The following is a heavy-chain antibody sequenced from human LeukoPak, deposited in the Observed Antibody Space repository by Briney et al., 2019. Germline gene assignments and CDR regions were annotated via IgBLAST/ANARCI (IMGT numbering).Heavy chain of an antibody. Sequence: SETLSLTCTVSGGSISSYYWSWIRQPPGKGLEWVGYIYYSGSTNYNPSLKSRVTISVDTSKNQFSLKLSSVTAADTAVYYCARGDSSGWYYFDYWGQGTLVTVSS. CDR3: ARGDSSGWYYFDY. V-gene: IGHV4-59*01. CDR1: GGSISSYY. J-gene: IGHJ4*02. D-gene: IGHD6-19*01. CDR2: IYYSGST.